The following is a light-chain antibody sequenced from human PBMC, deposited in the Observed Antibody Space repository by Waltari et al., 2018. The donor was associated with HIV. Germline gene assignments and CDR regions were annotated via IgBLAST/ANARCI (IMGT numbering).Light chain of an antibody. V-gene: IGLV1-47*01. Sequence: QSTLTQPPSLSGTPGQRLTIPCSGNNSNIGRNYVFWYRQVPGTAHSLLVYRKDQRPSGVVVRFSGSRSGASASLVIGGLRVEDEADYYCASWDDGLSGHVFGGGTTVSV. J-gene: IGLJ1*01. CDR1: NSNIGRNY. CDR2: RKD. CDR3: ASWDDGLSGHV.